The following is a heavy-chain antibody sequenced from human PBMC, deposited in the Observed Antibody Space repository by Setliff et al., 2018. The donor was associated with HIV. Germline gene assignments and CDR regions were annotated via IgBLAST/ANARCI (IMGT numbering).Heavy chain of an antibody. CDR3: VREGHCVGVKCYSTDV. Sequence: ASVKVSCTASGFTLTFYYMHWVRQAPGQGLEWMGLIKPNDGASTHAQNFQGRVTMTRDTSTSTVYMELSSLRSEDTAVYYCVREGHCVGVKCYSTDVWGQGTTVTVSS. CDR1: GFTLTFYY. CDR2: IKPNDGAS. J-gene: IGHJ6*02. V-gene: IGHV1-46*01. D-gene: IGHD2-15*01.